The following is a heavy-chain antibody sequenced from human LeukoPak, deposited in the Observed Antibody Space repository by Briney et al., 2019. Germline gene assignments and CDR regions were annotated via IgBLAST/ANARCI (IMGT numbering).Heavy chain of an antibody. D-gene: IGHD3-16*01. Sequence: GGSLRLSCAASGFIVSDYWLNWVRQAPGQGLEWQANIQQDGGARYYVGSVKGRFTISSDSAKSLVYLQMDSLRAEDTATYYCARGYNGGSDYWGQGTLVTVSS. CDR2: IQQDGGAR. CDR1: GFIVSDYW. CDR3: ARGYNGGSDY. V-gene: IGHV3-7*01. J-gene: IGHJ4*02.